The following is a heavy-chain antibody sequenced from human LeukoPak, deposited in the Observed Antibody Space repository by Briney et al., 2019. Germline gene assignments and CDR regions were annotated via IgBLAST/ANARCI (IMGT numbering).Heavy chain of an antibody. CDR2: IRYDGSNK. V-gene: IGHV3-30*02. CDR1: GFTFSSYG. D-gene: IGHD3-22*01. J-gene: IGHJ4*02. Sequence: PGGSLRLSCAASGFTFSSYGMHWVRQAPGKGLEWVAFIRYDGSNKYYADSVKGRFTISRDNSKNTLYLQMNSLRAEDTAVYYCAKDLYYYDSSGYYFINWGRGTLVTVSS. CDR3: AKDLYYYDSSGYYFIN.